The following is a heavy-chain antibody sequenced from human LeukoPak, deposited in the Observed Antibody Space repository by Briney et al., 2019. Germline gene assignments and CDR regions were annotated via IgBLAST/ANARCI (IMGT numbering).Heavy chain of an antibody. D-gene: IGHD1-26*01. CDR3: ASPPLAGGDAFDI. CDR1: GFTFSDYY. CDR2: ISSSGTTI. Sequence: GGSLRLSCAASGFTFSDYYMSWIRQAPGKGLEWVSYISSSGTTIYYADPVKGRFTISRDNAKNSLYLQMNSLRAEDTAVYYCASPPLAGGDAFDIWGQGTMVTVSS. V-gene: IGHV3-11*04. J-gene: IGHJ3*02.